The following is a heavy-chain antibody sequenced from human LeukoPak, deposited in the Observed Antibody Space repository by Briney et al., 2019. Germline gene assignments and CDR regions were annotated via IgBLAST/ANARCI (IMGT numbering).Heavy chain of an antibody. CDR1: GGSISSYY. CDR3: ARDRVSSNYYYYGMDV. V-gene: IGHV4-59*01. D-gene: IGHD3-10*01. CDR2: IYYSGST. Sequence: SETLSLTCTVSGGSISSYYWSWIRQPPVKGLEWIGYIYYSGSTNYNPSLKSRVTISVDTSKNQFSLKLSSVTAADTAVYYCARDRVSSNYYYYGMDVWGQGTTVTVSS. J-gene: IGHJ6*02.